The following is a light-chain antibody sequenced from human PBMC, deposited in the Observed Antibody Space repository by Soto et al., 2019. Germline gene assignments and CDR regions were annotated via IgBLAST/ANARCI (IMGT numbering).Light chain of an antibody. CDR3: TSFTTTNILV. CDR1: SSDIGVYNY. Sequence: QSALTQPASVSGSPGQSITISCTGTSSDIGVYNYVSCYQQHPGKAPKLVICEVSNRPSGVSSRFSGSKSVNTASLTISGLRAEDEAEYYCTSFTTTNILVFGGGTKVTVL. J-gene: IGLJ3*02. V-gene: IGLV2-14*01. CDR2: EVS.